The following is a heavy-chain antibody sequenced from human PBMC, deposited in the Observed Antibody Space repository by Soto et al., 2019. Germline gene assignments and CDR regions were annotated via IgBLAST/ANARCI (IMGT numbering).Heavy chain of an antibody. D-gene: IGHD6-13*01. CDR2: INAGNGNT. V-gene: IGHV1-3*01. CDR3: ARDLAAAGIRKYYFDY. CDR1: GYTFTSYA. J-gene: IGHJ4*02. Sequence: QVQLEQSGAEVKKPGASVKVSCKASGYTFTSYAMHWVRQAPGQRLEWMGWINAGNGNTKYSQKFQGRVTITRDTSASTAYMELSSLRSEDTAVYYCARDLAAAGIRKYYFDYWGQGTLVTVSS.